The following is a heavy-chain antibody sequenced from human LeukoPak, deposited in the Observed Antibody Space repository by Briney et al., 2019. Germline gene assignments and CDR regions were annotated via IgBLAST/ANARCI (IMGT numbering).Heavy chain of an antibody. Sequence: GGSLRLSCAASGFTFSSYGMSWVRQAPGKGLEWVSAISGSGGSTYYADSVKGRFTISRDNSKNTLYLQMNSLRAEDTAVYYCAKDRTTHSYYYGSGSYPHALDYWGQGTLVTVSS. D-gene: IGHD3-10*01. CDR3: AKDRTTHSYYYGSGSYPHALDY. CDR1: GFTFSSYG. V-gene: IGHV3-23*01. CDR2: ISGSGGST. J-gene: IGHJ4*02.